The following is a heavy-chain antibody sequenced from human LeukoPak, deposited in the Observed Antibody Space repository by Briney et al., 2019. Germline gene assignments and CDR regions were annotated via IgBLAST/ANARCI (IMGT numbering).Heavy chain of an antibody. CDR1: GYTFTSYD. V-gene: IGHV1-8*01. D-gene: IGHD6-13*01. J-gene: IGHJ6*03. CDR3: ARGAASSSWYNYYYYYIDV. Sequence: ASGKLCCKAAGYTFTSYDINRVRHATGPGLEWMGGLKNNSGNTGYTQKFQSRVTITRNTSISTASMELSSLRSEDTAVYYCARGAASSSWYNYYYYYIDVWGKGTPVTVSS. CDR2: LKNNSGNT.